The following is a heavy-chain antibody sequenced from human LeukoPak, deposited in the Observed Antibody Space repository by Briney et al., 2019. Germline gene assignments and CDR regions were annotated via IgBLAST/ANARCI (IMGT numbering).Heavy chain of an antibody. CDR3: ARDQDYPHGYFDY. CDR2: ISGSGGST. D-gene: IGHD4-17*01. V-gene: IGHV3-23*01. CDR1: GFTFSSYA. Sequence: GGSLRLSCAASGFTFSSYAMSWVRQAPGKGLEWVSAISGSGGSTYYADSVKGRFTISRDNSKNTLYLQMNSLRAEDTAVYYCARDQDYPHGYFDYWGQGTLVTVSS. J-gene: IGHJ4*02.